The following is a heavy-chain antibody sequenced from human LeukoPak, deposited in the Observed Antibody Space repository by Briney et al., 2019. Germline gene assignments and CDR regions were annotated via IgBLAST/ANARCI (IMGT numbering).Heavy chain of an antibody. Sequence: GGSLRLSCAASGFTFSSYWMSWVRQDPGKGLEWVANIKQDGSEKYYVDSVKGRFTISRDNAKNSLYLQMNSLRAEDTAVYYCARGVFYYDSSGFEDYWGQGTLVTVSS. D-gene: IGHD3-22*01. V-gene: IGHV3-7*03. CDR2: IKQDGSEK. CDR1: GFTFSSYW. J-gene: IGHJ4*02. CDR3: ARGVFYYDSSGFEDY.